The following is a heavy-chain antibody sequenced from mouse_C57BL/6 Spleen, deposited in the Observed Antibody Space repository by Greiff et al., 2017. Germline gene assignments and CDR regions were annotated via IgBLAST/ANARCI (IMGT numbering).Heavy chain of an antibody. CDR2: IDTSDSYT. V-gene: IGHV1-50*01. J-gene: IGHJ2*01. CDR1: GFTFTSYW. CDR3: ARSGDGYRDD. D-gene: IGHD2-3*01. Sequence: VQLQQPGAALVKPGDSVKLSCTASGFTFTSYWMQWVKQRPGQGLEWIGAIDTSDSYTNYTPKFKGKATLTVDTSSSTAYKQLSSQTSEDSAVYYCARSGDGYRDDWGQGTTLTVSS.